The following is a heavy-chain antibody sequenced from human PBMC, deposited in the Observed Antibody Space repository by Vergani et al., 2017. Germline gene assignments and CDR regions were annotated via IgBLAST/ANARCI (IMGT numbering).Heavy chain of an antibody. J-gene: IGHJ6*02. CDR3: AKGPYCGGDCYLLEDGYGMDV. V-gene: IGHV3-23*01. CDR2: ISGSGGST. CDR1: GFTFSSYA. Sequence: EVQLLESGGGLVQPGGSLRLSCAASGFTFSSYAMSWVRQAPGKGLEWVSAISGSGGSTYYADSVKGRFTISRDNSKNTLYLQMNSLRAEDTAVYYCAKGPYCGGDCYLLEDGYGMDVWGQGTTVTVSS. D-gene: IGHD2-21*02.